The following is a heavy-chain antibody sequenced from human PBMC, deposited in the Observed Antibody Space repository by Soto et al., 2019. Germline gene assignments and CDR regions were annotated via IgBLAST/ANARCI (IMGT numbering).Heavy chain of an antibody. CDR1: GGSISSSSYY. D-gene: IGHD1-26*01. CDR3: ARDLVTEGWFDP. V-gene: IGHV4-39*02. CDR2: IYYSGST. Sequence: SETLSLTWTVSGGSISSSSYYWGWIRQPPGKGLEWIGSIYYSGSTYYNPSLKSRITINPDTSKNQFSLQLNSVTPEDTAVYYCARDLVTEGWFDPWGQGTLVTVSS. J-gene: IGHJ5*02.